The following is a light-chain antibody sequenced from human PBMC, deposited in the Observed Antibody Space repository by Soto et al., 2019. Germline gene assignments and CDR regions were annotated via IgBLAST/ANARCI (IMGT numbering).Light chain of an antibody. J-gene: IGKJ4*01. CDR1: QSVSSN. CDR2: DAS. V-gene: IGKV3-15*01. Sequence: EIVMTQSPATLSVSPGERATLSCRASQSVSSNLAWYHQKPGQPPRLLFYDASTRATGLPARFSGSGSGTEFTLTISSLQSEDFGVYFCQQYNDWLSFGGGTKVEIK. CDR3: QQYNDWLS.